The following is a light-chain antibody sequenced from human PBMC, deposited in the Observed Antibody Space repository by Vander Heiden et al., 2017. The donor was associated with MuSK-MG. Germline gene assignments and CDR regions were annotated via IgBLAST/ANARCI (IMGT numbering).Light chain of an antibody. J-gene: IGLJ2*01. CDR2: RNH. CDR1: IANIGKEY. V-gene: IGLV1-47*01. Sequence: QSLPTQPPSASATPGQRVTIPCSGSIANIGKEYVLWNQHPPGSATKHLIYRNHNRASGVPGRFSASKSGSSASLAVDGLRSEDEAKSYCAAWDDVVNGVVFGGGTRLTV. CDR3: AAWDDVVNGVV.